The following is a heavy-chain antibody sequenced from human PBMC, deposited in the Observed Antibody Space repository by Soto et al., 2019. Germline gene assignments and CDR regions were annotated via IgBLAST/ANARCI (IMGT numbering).Heavy chain of an antibody. CDR1: GYTLTELS. Sequence: QVQLVQSGAEVKKPGASVKVSCKVSGYTLTELSMHWVRQAPGKGLEWMGGFDPEDGETIYAQKFQGRVTMTEDTSTDTAYMELSSLRSEDTAVYYCVTNPRFLEWYEGWFDPWGQGTLVPVSS. CDR2: FDPEDGET. V-gene: IGHV1-24*01. D-gene: IGHD3-3*01. CDR3: VTNPRFLEWYEGWFDP. J-gene: IGHJ5*02.